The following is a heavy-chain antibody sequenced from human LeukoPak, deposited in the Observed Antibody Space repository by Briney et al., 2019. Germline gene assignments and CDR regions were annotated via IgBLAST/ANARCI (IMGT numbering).Heavy chain of an antibody. D-gene: IGHD4-17*01. Sequence: GASVKFSCKASGYTFTGYYMHWVRQAPGQGLEWMGWINPNSGGTNYAQKFQGRVTMTRDTSISTAYMELSRLRSDDTAVYYCAREGGENYGDYVDAFDIWGQGTMVTVSS. CDR2: INPNSGGT. CDR3: AREGGENYGDYVDAFDI. V-gene: IGHV1-2*02. CDR1: GYTFTGYY. J-gene: IGHJ3*02.